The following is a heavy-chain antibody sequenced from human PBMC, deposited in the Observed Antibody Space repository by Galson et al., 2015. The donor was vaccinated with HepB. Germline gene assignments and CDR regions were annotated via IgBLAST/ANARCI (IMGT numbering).Heavy chain of an antibody. J-gene: IGHJ4*02. D-gene: IGHD2-2*01. V-gene: IGHV1-69*13. CDR3: ARRPYCSSTSCYGRLDY. CDR1: GGTFSSYA. CDR2: IIPIFGTA. Sequence: SVKVSCKASGGTFSSYAISWVRQAPGQGLEWMGGIIPIFGTANYAQKFQGRVTITADESTSTAYMELSSLRSEDTAVYYCARRPYCSSTSCYGRLDYWGQGTLVTVSS.